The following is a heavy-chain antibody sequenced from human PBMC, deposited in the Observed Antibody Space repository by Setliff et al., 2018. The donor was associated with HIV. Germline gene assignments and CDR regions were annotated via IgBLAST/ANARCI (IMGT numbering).Heavy chain of an antibody. D-gene: IGHD3-10*01. J-gene: IGHJ3*02. CDR2: IGAAGYPT. V-gene: IGHV3-23*01. CDR3: AKVFAFGVDGFDI. Sequence: GESPKISCAASGFTFSNYAMGWVRQGPGKGLEWVSTIGAAGYPTHYAESVKGRFTISKDNSQNALYLQMNSLTDEDTAVYYCAKVFAFGVDGFDIWGQGTMVTVSS. CDR1: GFTFSNYA.